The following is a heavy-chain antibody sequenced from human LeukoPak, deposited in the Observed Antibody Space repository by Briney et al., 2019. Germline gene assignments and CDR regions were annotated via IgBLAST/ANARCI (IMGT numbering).Heavy chain of an antibody. CDR1: GFTFSSYA. Sequence: GGSLRLSCAASGFTFSSYAMSWVRQAPGKGLEWVSAISGSGGNTYCADSVKGRFTISRDNSKNTLYLQMNSLRAEDTAVYYCAKGHGYCSGGSCYSAHDAFDIWGQGTMVTVSS. D-gene: IGHD2-15*01. CDR2: ISGSGGNT. V-gene: IGHV3-23*01. CDR3: AKGHGYCSGGSCYSAHDAFDI. J-gene: IGHJ3*02.